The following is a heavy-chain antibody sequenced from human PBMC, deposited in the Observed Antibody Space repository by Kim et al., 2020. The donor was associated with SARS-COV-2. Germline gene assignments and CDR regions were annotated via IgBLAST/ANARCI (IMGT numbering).Heavy chain of an antibody. J-gene: IGHJ6*03. CDR3: AKAIEGDYCRGNICYSYYFHMDV. CDR1: GFSFNSYA. D-gene: IGHD2-15*01. V-gene: IGHV3-23*01. Sequence: GGSLRLSCEASGFSFNSYAMTWVRQAPGKGLEWVSSISGSGGATYYADSVKGRFAISRDNSKNTVFLQMNSLRAEDTAAYYCAKAIEGDYCRGNICYSYYFHMDVWGRGTTVIVSS. CDR2: ISGSGGAT.